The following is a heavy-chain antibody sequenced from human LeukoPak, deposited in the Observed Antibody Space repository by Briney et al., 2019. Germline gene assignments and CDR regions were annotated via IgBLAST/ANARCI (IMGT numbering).Heavy chain of an antibody. V-gene: IGHV3-23*01. J-gene: IGHJ3*02. CDR1: GFTFSSYA. D-gene: IGHD3-10*01. CDR3: ARDPPSDYYGSGSPQPAFDI. CDR2: ISGSGGST. Sequence: GGFLRLSCAASGFTFSSYAMSWVRQAPGKGLEWVSAISGSGGSTYYADSVKGRFTISRDNSKNTLYLQMNSLRAEDTAVYYCARDPPSDYYGSGSPQPAFDIWGQGTMVTVSS.